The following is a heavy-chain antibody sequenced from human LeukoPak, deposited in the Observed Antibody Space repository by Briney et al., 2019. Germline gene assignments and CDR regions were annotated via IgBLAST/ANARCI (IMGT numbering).Heavy chain of an antibody. D-gene: IGHD2-2*01. J-gene: IGHJ5*02. CDR3: ARSLWCSSTGCPIGGFDP. V-gene: IGHV4-39*01. Sequence: PSETLSLTCTVSGGSISSSSYHWGWVRQPPGKGLEWIGSVYYSGSTYYNPSLKSRLTISADTSKNQFSLNLRSMTAADTAVYYCARSLWCSSTGCPIGGFDPWGQGTLVTVSS. CDR1: GGSISSSSYH. CDR2: VYYSGST.